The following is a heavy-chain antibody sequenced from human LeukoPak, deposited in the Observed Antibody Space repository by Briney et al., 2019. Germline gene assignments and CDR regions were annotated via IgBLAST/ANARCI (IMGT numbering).Heavy chain of an antibody. CDR2: IYYYSGST. CDR3: AREDYYGSGSYNY. V-gene: IGHV4-39*02. J-gene: IGHJ4*02. Sequence: SETLSLTCSVSGDSIRSRSYYWAWIRQPPGKGLEWIGSIYYYSGSTHYNPTLKSRVAISVDASKNQLSLKLSSVTAADTAVYYCAREDYYGSGSYNYWGQGTLVTVSS. CDR1: GDSIRSRSYY. D-gene: IGHD3-10*01.